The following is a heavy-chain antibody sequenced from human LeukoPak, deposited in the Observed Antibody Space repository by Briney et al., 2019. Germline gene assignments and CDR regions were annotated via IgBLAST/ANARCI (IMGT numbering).Heavy chain of an antibody. Sequence: SETLSLTCTVSVGSISSSSYYWGWIRQPPGKGLEWIGSIYYSGSTYYNPSLKSRVTKSVDTSKNQFSLKLSSVTAADTAVYYCARQRYCSSTSCSYGDWFDPWGQGTLVTVSS. CDR3: ARQRYCSSTSCSYGDWFDP. J-gene: IGHJ5*02. D-gene: IGHD2-2*01. CDR2: IYYSGST. V-gene: IGHV4-39*01. CDR1: VGSISSSSYY.